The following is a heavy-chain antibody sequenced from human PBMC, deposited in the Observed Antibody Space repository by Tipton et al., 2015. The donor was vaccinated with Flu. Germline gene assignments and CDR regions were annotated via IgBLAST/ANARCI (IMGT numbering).Heavy chain of an antibody. CDR2: IWSGGSRI. V-gene: IGHV3-33*03. J-gene: IGHJ4*02. Sequence: QVQLVQSGGDVVQPGRSLRLSCAASGFTFSTYAMHWVRQAPGKGLEWVAVIWSGGSRIWYADSVKGRFTISRDDSKNTLYLQMNSLRAEDTAEYYCAKDQYYAGSGAYSASDYWGLGTLVTVSS. CDR3: AKDQYYAGSGAYSASDY. D-gene: IGHD3-10*01. CDR1: GFTFSTYA.